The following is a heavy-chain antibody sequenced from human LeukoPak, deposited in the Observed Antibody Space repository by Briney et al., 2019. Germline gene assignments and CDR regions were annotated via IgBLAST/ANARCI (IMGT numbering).Heavy chain of an antibody. CDR3: AKDTAVAATEYFQH. CDR2: IKSKSDGGTT. D-gene: IGHD6-13*01. Sequence: GGSLRLSCAASGFTLSNAWMSWVRQAPGKGLEWVGRIKSKSDGGTTDYAAPVKGRFTISRDDSKNTLYLQMNSLRAVDTAVYYCAKDTAVAATEYFQHWGQGTLVTVSS. V-gene: IGHV3-15*01. CDR1: GFTLSNAW. J-gene: IGHJ1*01.